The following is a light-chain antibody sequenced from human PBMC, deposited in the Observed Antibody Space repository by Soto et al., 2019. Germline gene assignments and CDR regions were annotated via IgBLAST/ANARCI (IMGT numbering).Light chain of an antibody. Sequence: EIVLTQSPATLSLSPGERATLSCRASQSVSSYLASYQQKPGQAPRLLIYDASTRATGTPARFSGSGSGTEFTLTISSLQSEDYAVYFCQQYIRWPLTFGGGTKV. CDR1: QSVSSY. V-gene: IGKV3-15*01. J-gene: IGKJ4*01. CDR2: DAS. CDR3: QQYIRWPLT.